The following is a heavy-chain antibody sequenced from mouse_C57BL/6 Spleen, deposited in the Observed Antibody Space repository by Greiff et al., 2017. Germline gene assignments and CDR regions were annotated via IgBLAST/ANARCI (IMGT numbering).Heavy chain of an antibody. V-gene: IGHV1-54*01. CDR2: LNPGSGGT. D-gene: IGHD2-4*01. J-gene: IGHJ4*01. CDR1: GYAFTNYL. Sequence: VQLQQSGAELVRPGTSVKVSCKASGYAFTNYLIEWVKQRPGQGLEWIGVLNPGSGGTNYNEKFKGKATLTADKSSSTAYMQLSSLTSEDSAVYFCARYHYECAMDYWGQGTAVTVSS. CDR3: ARYHYECAMDY.